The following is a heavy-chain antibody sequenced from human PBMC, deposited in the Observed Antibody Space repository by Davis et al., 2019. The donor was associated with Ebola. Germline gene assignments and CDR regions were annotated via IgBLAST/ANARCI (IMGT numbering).Heavy chain of an antibody. J-gene: IGHJ6*04. CDR3: ARVDYDFWSGYPDV. CDR2: IYYSGST. Sequence: SETLSLTCTVSNGSINNYYWSWIRQPPGKGLEWIGYIYYSGSTYYNPSLKSRVTISVDTSKNQFSLKLSSVTAADTAVYYCARVDYDFWSGYPDVWGKGTTVTVSS. CDR1: NGSINNYY. D-gene: IGHD3-3*01. V-gene: IGHV4-59*01.